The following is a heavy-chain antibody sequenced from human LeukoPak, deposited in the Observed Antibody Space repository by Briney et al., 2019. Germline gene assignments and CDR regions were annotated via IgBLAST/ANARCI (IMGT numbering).Heavy chain of an antibody. Sequence: GGSLRLSCAASGFTFSSYSMNWVRQAPGKGLEWVSSISSSSSYIYYADSVKGRFTISRDNAKNSLYLQMNSLRAEDTAVYHCARGIRGSGWFPPFDYWGQGTLVTVSS. CDR1: GFTFSSYS. D-gene: IGHD6-19*01. V-gene: IGHV3-21*01. J-gene: IGHJ4*02. CDR2: ISSSSSYI. CDR3: ARGIRGSGWFPPFDY.